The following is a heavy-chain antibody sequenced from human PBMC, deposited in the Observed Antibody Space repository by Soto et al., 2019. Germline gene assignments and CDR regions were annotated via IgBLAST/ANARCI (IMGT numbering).Heavy chain of an antibody. Sequence: ASVQLSCKASGDTFTSYGINCVRQAPEQGLEWMGWISAYNGNTNYAQKLQGRVTMTTDTSTSTAYMVLRGLRSDGTAVYYCARVLVTTPDYYYYYMDVWGKGTTVTVSS. J-gene: IGHJ6*03. CDR3: ARVLVTTPDYYYYYMDV. D-gene: IGHD4-17*01. V-gene: IGHV1-18*01. CDR2: ISAYNGNT. CDR1: GDTFTSYG.